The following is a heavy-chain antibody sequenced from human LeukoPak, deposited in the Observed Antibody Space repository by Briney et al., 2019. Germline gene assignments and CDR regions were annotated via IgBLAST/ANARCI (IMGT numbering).Heavy chain of an antibody. J-gene: IGHJ4*02. CDR1: GYTFTGYY. D-gene: IGHD5-24*01. Sequence: RASVKVSCKASGYTFTGYYMHWVRQAPGQGLEWMGWINPNIGDTNYAPKFQGRVTMTRDTSITTAYMELSRLRSDDTAVYYCARVEMATITVDYWGQGTLVTVSP. CDR3: ARVEMATITVDY. CDR2: INPNIGDT. V-gene: IGHV1-2*02.